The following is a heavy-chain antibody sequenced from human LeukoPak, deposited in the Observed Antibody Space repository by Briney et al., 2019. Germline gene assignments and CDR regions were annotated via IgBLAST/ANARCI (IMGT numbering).Heavy chain of an antibody. V-gene: IGHV3-15*01. CDR3: TSHHRSDFWSGYYEPKTFDY. CDR2: IKSKTDGGTT. Sequence: GGSLRLSCAASGFTFSNAWMSWVRQAPGKGLEWVGRIKSKTDGGTTDYAAPVKGRFTIPRDDSKNTLYLQMNSLKTEDTAVYYCTSHHRSDFWSGYYEPKTFDYWGQGTLVTVSS. D-gene: IGHD3-3*01. J-gene: IGHJ4*02. CDR1: GFTFSNAW.